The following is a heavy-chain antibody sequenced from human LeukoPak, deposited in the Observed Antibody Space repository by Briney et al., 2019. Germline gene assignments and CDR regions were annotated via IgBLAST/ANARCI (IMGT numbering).Heavy chain of an antibody. CDR1: GFTFSSYG. V-gene: IGHV3-30*03. Sequence: PGGSLRLSCAASGFTFSSYGMHWVRQAPGKGLEWVAVISYDGSNKYYADSVKGRFTISRDKSKNTLYLQMNSLRAEDTGVYYCARGVGSASYYGMDVWGQGTTVTVSS. J-gene: IGHJ6*02. CDR2: ISYDGSNK. CDR3: ARGVGSASYYGMDV. D-gene: IGHD2-2*01.